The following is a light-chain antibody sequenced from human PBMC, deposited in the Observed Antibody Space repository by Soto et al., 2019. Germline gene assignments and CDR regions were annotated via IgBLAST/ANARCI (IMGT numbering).Light chain of an antibody. CDR3: QQYNSWPPAWT. Sequence: EMVMTQSPATLSVSPGERATLSFSASQSVSSNLAWYQQKPGQAPRLLIYGASTRATGIPARFSGSGSGTEFTLTISSLQSEDFAVYYCQQYNSWPPAWTFGQGTRVEFK. CDR2: GAS. CDR1: QSVSSN. J-gene: IGKJ1*01. V-gene: IGKV3-15*01.